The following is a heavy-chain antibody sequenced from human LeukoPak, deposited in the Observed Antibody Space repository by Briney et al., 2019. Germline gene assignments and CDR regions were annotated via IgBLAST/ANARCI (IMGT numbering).Heavy chain of an antibody. CDR3: ASADDFWSGYPSGY. CDR1: GGTFSSYA. CDR2: IIPIFGTA. Sequence: GASVKVSCKASGGTFSSYAISWVRQAPGQGLERMGGIIPIFGTANYAQKFQGRVTITTDESTSTAYMELSSLRSEDTAVYYCASADDFWSGYPSGYWGQGTLVTVSS. J-gene: IGHJ4*02. V-gene: IGHV1-69*05. D-gene: IGHD3-3*01.